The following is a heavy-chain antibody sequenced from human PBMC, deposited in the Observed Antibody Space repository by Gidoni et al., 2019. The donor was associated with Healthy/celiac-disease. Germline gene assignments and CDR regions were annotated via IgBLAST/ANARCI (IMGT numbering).Heavy chain of an antibody. D-gene: IGHD4-17*01. Sequence: QVQLVESGGGVVQPGRSLRLSCAASGFTFSSYGMHWVRQAPGKGLEWVAVISYDGSNKYYADSVKGRFTISRDNSKNTLYLQMNSLRAEDTAVYYCAKEPLYGDYPPGAFDIWGQGTMVTVSS. J-gene: IGHJ3*02. CDR1: GFTFSSYG. CDR2: ISYDGSNK. V-gene: IGHV3-30*18. CDR3: AKEPLYGDYPPGAFDI.